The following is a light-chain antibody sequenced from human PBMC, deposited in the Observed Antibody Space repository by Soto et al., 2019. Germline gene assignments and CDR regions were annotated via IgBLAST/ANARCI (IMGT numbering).Light chain of an antibody. CDR1: SSNIGAGYD. J-gene: IGLJ1*01. V-gene: IGLV1-40*01. CDR3: QSFDTSLRNSNV. Sequence: QSVLTQPPSVSGAPGQRVTISCTGSSSNIGAGYDVHWYQQLPGAAPKLLIYGNTNRPSGVPDRFSGSKSGTSASLAITGLQAEDEADYYCQSFDTSLRNSNVFGTGTKVTVL. CDR2: GNT.